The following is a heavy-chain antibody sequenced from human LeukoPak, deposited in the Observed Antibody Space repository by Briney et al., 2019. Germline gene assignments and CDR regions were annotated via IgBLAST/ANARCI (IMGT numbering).Heavy chain of an antibody. D-gene: IGHD3-16*01. V-gene: IGHV4-39*07. CDR3: ARDSTRLLGVDP. CDR2: IYYSGST. CDR1: GGSISSSSYY. J-gene: IGHJ5*02. Sequence: SETLSLTCTVSGGSISSSSYYWGWIRQPPGKGLEWIGSIYYSGSTYYNPSLKSRVTISVDTSKNQFSLKLSSVTAADTAVYYCARDSTRLLGVDPWGQGTLVTVSS.